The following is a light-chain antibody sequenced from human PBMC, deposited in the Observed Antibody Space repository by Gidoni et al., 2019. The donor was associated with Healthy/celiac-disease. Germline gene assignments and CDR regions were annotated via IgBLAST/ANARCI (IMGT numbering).Light chain of an antibody. CDR1: LSLLHSTGSNY. CDR3: MQALQTLFT. Sequence: DIVMTQSPLPLPVTPGEPAPTSCRSSLSLLHSTGSNYLEWYLQKPGQSPQLLIYLGSNRAAGVPGRCSGSGSGTDFTLKSSRVEDEDVGVYYCMQALQTLFTFGPGTKVDIK. V-gene: IGKV2-28*01. CDR2: LGS. J-gene: IGKJ3*01.